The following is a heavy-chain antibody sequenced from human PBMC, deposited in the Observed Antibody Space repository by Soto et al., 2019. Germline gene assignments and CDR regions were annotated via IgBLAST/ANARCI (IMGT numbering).Heavy chain of an antibody. CDR3: ARDLRGFAGRYSSSTAGRDINYYYYGMDV. J-gene: IGHJ6*02. Sequence: GESLKISCAASGFTFSSYGMHWVRQAPGKGLEWVAVIWYDGSNKYYADSVKGRFTISRDNSKNTLYLQMNSLRAEDTAVYYCARDLRGFAGRYSSSTAGRDINYYYYGMDVWGQGTTVTVSS. V-gene: IGHV3-33*01. CDR1: GFTFSSYG. CDR2: IWYDGSNK. D-gene: IGHD6-13*01.